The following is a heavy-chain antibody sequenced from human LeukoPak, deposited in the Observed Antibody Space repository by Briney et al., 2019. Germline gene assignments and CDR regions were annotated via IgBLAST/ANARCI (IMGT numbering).Heavy chain of an antibody. CDR1: GFTVSSNY. CDR2: IYSGGST. Sequence: GGSLRLSCAASGFTVSSNYMSWVRQAPGKGLEWVSVIYSGGSTYYADSVKGRFTISRDSSKNTLYLQMNSLRAEDTAVYYCARRGRIVGATRPFDYWGQGTLVTVSS. CDR3: ARRGRIVGATRPFDY. D-gene: IGHD1-26*01. V-gene: IGHV3-66*04. J-gene: IGHJ4*02.